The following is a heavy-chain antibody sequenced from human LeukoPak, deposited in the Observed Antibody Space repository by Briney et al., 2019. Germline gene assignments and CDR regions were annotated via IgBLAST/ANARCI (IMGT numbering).Heavy chain of an antibody. D-gene: IGHD4-4*01. Sequence: TETLSLTCAVYGGSFSGYYWSWIRQPPGKGLEWIGEINHSGSTNYNPSLKSRVTISVDTSKNQFPLKLSSVTAADTAVYYCARRGYDYSNYALDYWGQGTLVTVSS. CDR3: ARRGYDYSNYALDY. V-gene: IGHV4-34*01. CDR2: INHSGST. CDR1: GGSFSGYY. J-gene: IGHJ4*02.